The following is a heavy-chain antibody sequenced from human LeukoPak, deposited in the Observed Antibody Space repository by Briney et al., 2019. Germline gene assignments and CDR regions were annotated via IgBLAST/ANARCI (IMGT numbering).Heavy chain of an antibody. CDR3: ARTYTIFGVVPDY. J-gene: IGHJ4*02. CDR2: ISAYNGNT. CDR1: GYTFTSYD. Sequence: ASVKVSCKASGYTFTSYDINWVRQATGQGLEWMGWISAYNGNTNYAQKLQGRVTMTTDTSTSTAYMELRSLRSDDTAVYYCARTYTIFGVVPDYWGQGTLVTVSS. V-gene: IGHV1-18*01. D-gene: IGHD3-3*01.